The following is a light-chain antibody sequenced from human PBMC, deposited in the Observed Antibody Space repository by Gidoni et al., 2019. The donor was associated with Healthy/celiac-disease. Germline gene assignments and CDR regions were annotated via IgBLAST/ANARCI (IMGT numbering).Light chain of an antibody. Sequence: AIQMTQSPSSLPASVADRVTITGRLSQGIRNDLGWYQQKPGKAPKLLIYAASSLQTGVPSRFSGSGSGTDFTLTISSLQPEDFATYYCLQDYNYPWTFXQXTKVEIK. CDR2: AAS. CDR3: LQDYNYPWT. V-gene: IGKV1-6*01. CDR1: QGIRND. J-gene: IGKJ1*01.